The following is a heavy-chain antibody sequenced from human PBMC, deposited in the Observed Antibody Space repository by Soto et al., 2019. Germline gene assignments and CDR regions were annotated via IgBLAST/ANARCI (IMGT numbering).Heavy chain of an antibody. Sequence: GGSLRLSCAASGFTFSTYGMHWVRQAPGKGLEWVAVISYDGSNKYYADSVQGRFTISRDNSKNTQYLQMNSLRAGDTAVYYCARGDTAMELPSGMDVWGQGTTVTVSS. V-gene: IGHV3-30*03. D-gene: IGHD5-18*01. CDR2: ISYDGSNK. CDR1: GFTFSTYG. J-gene: IGHJ6*02. CDR3: ARGDTAMELPSGMDV.